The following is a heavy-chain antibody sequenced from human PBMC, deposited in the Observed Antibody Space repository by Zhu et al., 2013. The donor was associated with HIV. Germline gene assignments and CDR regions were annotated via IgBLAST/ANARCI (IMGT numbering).Heavy chain of an antibody. CDR1: GYSIASGYY. CDR3: TRMDTMIQGGRHPCDP. CDR2: IYHTGSS. J-gene: IGHJ5*02. V-gene: IGHV4-38-2*02. Sequence: QVQLQESGPGLVKPSETLSLACTVSGYSIASGYYWGWIRQPPGKGLEWVASIYHTGSSYYNPSLKSRAAISVDTSKNQFSLKLSSVTAADTAVYYCTRMDTMIQGGRHPCDPWGQGTLVTVSS. D-gene: IGHD3-10*01.